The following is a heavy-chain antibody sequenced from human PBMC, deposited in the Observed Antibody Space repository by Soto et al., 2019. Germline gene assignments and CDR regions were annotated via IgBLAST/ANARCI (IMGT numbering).Heavy chain of an antibody. CDR1: GGSISSSNYY. V-gene: IGHV4-39*01. J-gene: IGHJ4*02. Sequence: QLQLQESGPGLVKPSETLSLTCTVSGGSISSSNYYWGWIRQPPGKGLEWIGTIYYSGITYYNPSLKSRVTISVDTSKNQFSLKLRSVTAADTAVYYCARRYCSSTSCYFDYWGQGTLVIVSS. CDR3: ARRYCSSTSCYFDY. D-gene: IGHD2-2*01. CDR2: IYYSGIT.